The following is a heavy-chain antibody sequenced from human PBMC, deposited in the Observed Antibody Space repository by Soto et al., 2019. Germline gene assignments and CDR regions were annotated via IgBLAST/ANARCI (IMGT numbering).Heavy chain of an antibody. CDR1: GYTFTGYY. J-gene: IGHJ6*02. Sequence: ASVKVSCKASGYTFTGYYMHWVRQAPGQGLEWMGWINPNSGGTNYAQKFQGWVTMTRDTSISTAYMELSRLRSDDTAVYYCARDFRSSSSSYYYYGMDVWGQGTTVTVSS. D-gene: IGHD6-6*01. CDR3: ARDFRSSSSSYYYYGMDV. V-gene: IGHV1-2*04. CDR2: INPNSGGT.